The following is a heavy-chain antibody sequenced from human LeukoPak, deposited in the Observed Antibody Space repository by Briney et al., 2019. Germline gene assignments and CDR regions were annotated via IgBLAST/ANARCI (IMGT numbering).Heavy chain of an antibody. CDR2: INPNSGGT. CDR3: ALHQYCGGDCYSLYFDY. V-gene: IGHV1-2*02. CDR1: GYTFTDYY. Sequence: ASVKVSCKASGYTFTDYYMHWVRQPPGQGLEWMGWINPNSGGTKYAQKFQGRVTMTRDTSISTAYMELSSLRSEDTAVYYCALHQYCGGDCYSLYFDYWGQGTLVTVSS. D-gene: IGHD2-21*02. J-gene: IGHJ4*02.